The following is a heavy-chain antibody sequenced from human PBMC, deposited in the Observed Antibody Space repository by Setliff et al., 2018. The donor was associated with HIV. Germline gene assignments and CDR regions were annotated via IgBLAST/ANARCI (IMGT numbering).Heavy chain of an antibody. CDR3: AKDSRSASTGRYGFDV. D-gene: IGHD6-13*01. Sequence: GGSLRLSCVASGFTFSNYGMHWVRQSPGKGPEWVTFIQYDGNNKRYAESVQGRFTISRDNYKNTLSLQMNSLRAEDTAAYYCAKDSRSASTGRYGFDVWGQGTRVTVS. V-gene: IGHV3-30*02. J-gene: IGHJ3*01. CDR1: GFTFSNYG. CDR2: IQYDGNNK.